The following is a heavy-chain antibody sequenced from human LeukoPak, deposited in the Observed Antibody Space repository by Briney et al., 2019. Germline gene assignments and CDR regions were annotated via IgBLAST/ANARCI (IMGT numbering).Heavy chain of an antibody. CDR3: ARWRRSLWFGPPNWFDP. CDR2: INHSGST. D-gene: IGHD3-10*01. Sequence: SETLSLTCAVYGGSFSGYYWSWIRQPPGKGLEWIGEINHSGSTNYNPSLKSRVTISVDTSKNQFSLKLSSVTAADTAVYYCARWRRSLWFGPPNWFDPWGQGTLVTVSS. V-gene: IGHV4-34*01. CDR1: GGSFSGYY. J-gene: IGHJ5*02.